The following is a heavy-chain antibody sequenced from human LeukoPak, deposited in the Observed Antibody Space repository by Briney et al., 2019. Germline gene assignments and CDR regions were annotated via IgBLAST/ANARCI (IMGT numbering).Heavy chain of an antibody. CDR3: ARVRTAIPY. J-gene: IGHJ4*02. D-gene: IGHD2-21*02. CDR1: GGSVSSGSYY. CDR2: IYDSGST. V-gene: IGHV4-61*01. Sequence: SETLSLTCTVSGGSVSSGSYYWSWIRQPPGKGLEWIGYIYDSGSTNYNPSLKSRVAISVGTSKNQFFLKLSSVTAADTAVYYCARVRTAIPYWGQGTLVTVSS.